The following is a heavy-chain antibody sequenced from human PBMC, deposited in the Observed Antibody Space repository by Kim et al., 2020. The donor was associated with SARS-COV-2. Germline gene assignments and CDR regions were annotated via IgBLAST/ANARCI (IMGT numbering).Heavy chain of an antibody. V-gene: IGHV3-21*01. CDR2: ISSSSSYI. J-gene: IGHJ5*02. CDR3: ARDSVGSAVAGGWFDP. D-gene: IGHD6-19*01. Sequence: GGSLRLSCAASGFTFSSYSMNWVRQAPGKGLEWVSSISSSSSYIYYADSVKGRFTISRDNAKNSLYLQMNSLRAEDTAVYYCARDSVGSAVAGGWFDPWGQGTLVTVSS. CDR1: GFTFSSYS.